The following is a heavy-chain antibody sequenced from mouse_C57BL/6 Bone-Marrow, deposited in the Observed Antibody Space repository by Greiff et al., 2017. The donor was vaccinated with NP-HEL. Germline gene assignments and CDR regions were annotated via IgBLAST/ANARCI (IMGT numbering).Heavy chain of an antibody. V-gene: IGHV1-15*01. Sequence: QVQLQQSGAELVRPGASVTLSCKASGYTFTDYEMHWVKQTPVHGLAWIGAIDPETGGTAYNQKFKGKAILTADKASSTAYMELRSLTSEDAAVYYCTRSDGSSPFAYWGQGTLVTVSA. CDR1: GYTFTDYE. D-gene: IGHD1-1*01. CDR2: IDPETGGT. J-gene: IGHJ3*01. CDR3: TRSDGSSPFAY.